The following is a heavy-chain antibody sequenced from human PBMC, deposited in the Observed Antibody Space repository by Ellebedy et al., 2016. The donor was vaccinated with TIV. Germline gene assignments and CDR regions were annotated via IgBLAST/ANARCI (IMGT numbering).Heavy chain of an antibody. CDR2: ISSSSSTT. D-gene: IGHD2-21*01. Sequence: GGSLRLSYAASGFTFSSYSMNWVRQAPGKGLEWVSYISSSSSTTYYADSVKGRFTISRDNAKNSLCLQMNSLRAEDTAVYYCARRGLLFSYFDYWGQGTLVTVSS. CDR3: ARRGLLFSYFDY. J-gene: IGHJ4*02. CDR1: GFTFSSYS. V-gene: IGHV3-48*04.